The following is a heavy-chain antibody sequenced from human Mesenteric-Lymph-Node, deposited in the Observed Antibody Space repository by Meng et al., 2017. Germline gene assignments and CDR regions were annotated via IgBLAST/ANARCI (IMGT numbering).Heavy chain of an antibody. CDR2: INSDGSTT. V-gene: IGHV3-74*01. CDR3: GRVVAGTNAFDI. CDR1: GFTFSSYW. D-gene: IGHD6-19*01. J-gene: IGHJ3*02. Sequence: GESLKISCAASGFTFSSYWMHWVRQAPGKGLMWVSRINSDGSTTTYADSVKGRFTISRDNAKNTVYLQMNSLRAEDTAVYYCGRVVAGTNAFDIWGQGTVVTVSS.